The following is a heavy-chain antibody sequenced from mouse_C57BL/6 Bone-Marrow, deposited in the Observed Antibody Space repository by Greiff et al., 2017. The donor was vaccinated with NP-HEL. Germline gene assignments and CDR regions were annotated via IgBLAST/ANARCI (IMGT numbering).Heavy chain of an antibody. D-gene: IGHD2-3*01. V-gene: IGHV1-54*01. CDR2: INPGSGGT. CDR3: ARRGGLLRYFDV. J-gene: IGHJ1*03. CDR1: GYAFTNYL. Sequence: QVQLQQSGAELVRPGTSVKLSCKASGYAFTNYLIEWVKQRPGQGLEWIGVINPGSGGTNYNEKFKGKATLTADKSSSTAYMQLSSLTSEDSAVYFCARRGGLLRYFDVWGTGTTVTVSS.